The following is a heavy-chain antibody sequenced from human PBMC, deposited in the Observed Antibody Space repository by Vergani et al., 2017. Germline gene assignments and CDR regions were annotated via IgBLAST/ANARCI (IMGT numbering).Heavy chain of an antibody. V-gene: IGHV3-30*18. CDR3: AKEGDYYYYYGMDV. CDR1: GFTFSSYG. J-gene: IGHJ6*02. Sequence: QVQLVESGGGVVQPGRSLRLSCSASGFTFSSYGMHWVRQAPGKGLEWVAVISYDGSNKYYADSVKGRFTISSDNSKNTLYLQMNSLRAEDTAVYYCAKEGDYYYYYGMDVWGQGTTVTVSS. CDR2: ISYDGSNK.